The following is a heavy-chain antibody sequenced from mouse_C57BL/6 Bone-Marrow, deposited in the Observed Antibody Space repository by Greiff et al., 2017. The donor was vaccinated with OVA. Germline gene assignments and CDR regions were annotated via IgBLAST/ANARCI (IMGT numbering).Heavy chain of an antibody. CDR2: IWSGGST. Sequence: QVQLQQSGPGLVQPSQSLSITCTVSGFSLTSYGVHWVRQSPGKGLEWLGVIWSGGSTDYNAAFISSLSISKDNSKSQVFFKMNSLQADDTAIYYCARNLGVTTGFAYWGQGTLVTVSA. CDR1: GFSLTSYG. J-gene: IGHJ3*01. D-gene: IGHD2-2*01. CDR3: ARNLGVTTGFAY. V-gene: IGHV2-2*01.